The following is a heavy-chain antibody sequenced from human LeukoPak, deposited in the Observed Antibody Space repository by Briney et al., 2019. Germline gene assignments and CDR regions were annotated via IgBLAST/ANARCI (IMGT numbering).Heavy chain of an antibody. CDR3: AKDIVPYGVYYFDY. CDR2: ISWNSGSI. J-gene: IGHJ4*02. CDR1: GFTFSSYA. Sequence: GGSLRLSCAASGFTFSSYAMSWVRQAPGKGLEWVSGISWNSGSIGYADSVKGRFTISRDNAKNSLYLQMNSLRAEDTALYYCAKDIVPYGVYYFDYWGQGTLVTVSS. D-gene: IGHD2-2*01. V-gene: IGHV3-9*01.